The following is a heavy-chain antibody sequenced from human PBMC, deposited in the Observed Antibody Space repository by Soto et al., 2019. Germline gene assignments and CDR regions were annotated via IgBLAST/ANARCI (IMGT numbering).Heavy chain of an antibody. J-gene: IGHJ6*02. D-gene: IGHD3-16*01. Sequence: QVQLVQSGAEVKNPGASVKVSCKASGYTFTRYGIGWARQAPGQGLDWLGWINTYNGNTNYAQNVKGRVTLTTDTSTRTAYMELRSLRSNDTAIYYCAMVDVYVTPSPQDVWGQGTTVIVSS. CDR2: INTYNGNT. V-gene: IGHV1-18*01. CDR1: GYTFTRYG. CDR3: AMVDVYVTPSPQDV.